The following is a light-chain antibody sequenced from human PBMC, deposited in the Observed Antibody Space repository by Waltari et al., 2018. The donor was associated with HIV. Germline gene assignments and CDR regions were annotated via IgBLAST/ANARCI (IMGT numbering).Light chain of an antibody. CDR2: LGS. CDR1: QSLLHQNGQNY. V-gene: IGKV2-28*01. Sequence: DIAMIQSPDSLAVSPGAPASISCRSSQSLLHQNGQNYLDWYIQRPGQAPELLIYLGSRRASGVPDRIAGSGSGTDFILKISRVEPEDVGVYYCMHVQQIPVFGQGTTVEVK. J-gene: IGKJ1*01. CDR3: MHVQQIPV.